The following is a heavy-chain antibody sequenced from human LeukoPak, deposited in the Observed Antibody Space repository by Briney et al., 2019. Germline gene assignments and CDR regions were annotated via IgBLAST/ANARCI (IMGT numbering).Heavy chain of an antibody. CDR2: IIPIFGTA. Sequence: SVKVSCKASGYTFTSYGISWARQAPGQGLEWMGGIIPIFGTANYAQKFQGRVTITADESTSTAYMELSSLRSEDTAVYYCVSPYPTRYQPLHNAFDIWGQGTMVTVSS. V-gene: IGHV1-69*13. CDR3: VSPYPTRYQPLHNAFDI. D-gene: IGHD2-2*01. J-gene: IGHJ3*02. CDR1: GYTFTSYG.